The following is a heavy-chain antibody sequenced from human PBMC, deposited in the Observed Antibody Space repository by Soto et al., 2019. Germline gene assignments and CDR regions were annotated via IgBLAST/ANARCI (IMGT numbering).Heavy chain of an antibody. Sequence: GGSLRLSCTPSGFIFSDYSMNWVRQAPGKGLEWISYITTTSSTMYYADSVKGRFTISRDNAKNSLYLQMNSLRDEDTAVYYCARDSSGRQYYGMDVWGQGTPVTVSS. V-gene: IGHV3-48*02. J-gene: IGHJ6*02. CDR1: GFIFSDYS. CDR2: ITTTSSTM. D-gene: IGHD3-22*01. CDR3: ARDSSGRQYYGMDV.